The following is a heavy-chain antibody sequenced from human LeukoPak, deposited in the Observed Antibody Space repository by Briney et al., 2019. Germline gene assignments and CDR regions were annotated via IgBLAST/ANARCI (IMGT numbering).Heavy chain of an antibody. CDR1: GGSFSGYY. V-gene: IGHV4-34*01. CDR2: INHSGST. Sequence: SETLSLTCAVYGGSFSGYYWSWIRQPPGKGLEWIGEINHSGSTNYNPSLKSRVTISVDTSKNQFSLKLSSVTAADTAVYYCARLIWSGYYNDYWGQGTLVTVSS. CDR3: ARLIWSGYYNDY. J-gene: IGHJ4*02. D-gene: IGHD3-3*01.